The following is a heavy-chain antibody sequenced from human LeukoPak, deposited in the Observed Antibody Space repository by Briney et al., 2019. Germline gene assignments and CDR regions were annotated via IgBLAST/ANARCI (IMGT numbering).Heavy chain of an antibody. CDR3: AKDACSGTSCSFDY. Sequence: GRSLRLSCAASGFSFDDYAMHWARQAPGKGLEWVSGITWNSGSTGYADSVKGRFTISRDNAKNSLFVQMNSLRAEDTALYYCAKDACSGTSCSFDYWGQGTLVTVSS. V-gene: IGHV3-9*01. J-gene: IGHJ4*02. D-gene: IGHD2-2*01. CDR2: ITWNSGST. CDR1: GFSFDDYA.